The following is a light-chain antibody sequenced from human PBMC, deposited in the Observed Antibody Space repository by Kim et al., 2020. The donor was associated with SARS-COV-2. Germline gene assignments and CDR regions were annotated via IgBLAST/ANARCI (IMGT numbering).Light chain of an antibody. J-gene: IGLJ3*02. CDR2: LEGSGNY. V-gene: IGLV4-60*03. Sequence: QPVLTKSSSASASLGSSVKLTCTLSSGHSSYIISWHQQQPGKAPRYLMKLEGSGNYNKGTGVPDRFSGSSSGADRYLTISNLQSEDEGDYYCETWDSKIRVFGGGTQLTVL. CDR3: ETWDSKIRV. CDR1: SGHSSYI.